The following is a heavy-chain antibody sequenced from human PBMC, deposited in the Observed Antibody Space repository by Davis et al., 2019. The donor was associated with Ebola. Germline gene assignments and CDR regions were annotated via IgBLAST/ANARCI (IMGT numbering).Heavy chain of an antibody. CDR3: ARDRSGSSYPFDS. CDR2: INGDGSRI. D-gene: IGHD1-26*01. J-gene: IGHJ4*02. Sequence: GSLRLSCAASGFNISAFWMHWVRQAPGKGLEWVSRINGDGSRIYFADSVKGRFSISRDSANTLHLHMNSLRAGDTAVYYCARDRSGSSYPFDSWGQGTLVTVSS. V-gene: IGHV3-74*01. CDR1: GFNISAFW.